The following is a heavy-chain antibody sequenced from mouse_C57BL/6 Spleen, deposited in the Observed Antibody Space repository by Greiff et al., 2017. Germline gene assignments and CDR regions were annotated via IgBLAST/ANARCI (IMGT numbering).Heavy chain of an antibody. CDR1: GYAFTNYL. CDR3: TCSWGTTVVASPGFAC. V-gene: IGHV1-54*01. Sequence: VQLQQSGAELVRPGTSVKVSCKASGYAFTNYLIAWVKQRPGQGLEWIGVINPGSGGTNYTEKFKGKATLTADKSSSTAYMQLSSLTSEDSAVYLGTCSWGTTVVASPGFACWGQGTLVTVSA. D-gene: IGHD1-1*01. J-gene: IGHJ3*01. CDR2: INPGSGGT.